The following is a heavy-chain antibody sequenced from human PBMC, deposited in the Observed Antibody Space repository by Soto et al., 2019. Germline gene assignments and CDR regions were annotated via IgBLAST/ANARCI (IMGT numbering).Heavy chain of an antibody. D-gene: IGHD2-15*01. J-gene: IGHJ4*02. V-gene: IGHV4-30-2*01. Sequence: ASETLSLTCAVSGGSISSGGYSWSWIRQPPGKGLEWIGYIYHSGSTYYNPSLKSRVTISVDRSKNQFSLKLSSVTAADTAVYYCAREGYCSGGSCSDYWGQGTLVTVSS. CDR2: IYHSGST. CDR1: GGSISSGGYS. CDR3: AREGYCSGGSCSDY.